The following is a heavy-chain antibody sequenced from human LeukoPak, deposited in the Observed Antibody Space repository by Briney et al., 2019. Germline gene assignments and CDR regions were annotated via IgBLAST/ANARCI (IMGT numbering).Heavy chain of an antibody. D-gene: IGHD5-24*01. CDR2: ISSSSSYI. CDR3: AAPLATIGYYYGMDV. CDR1: GFTFSSYS. J-gene: IGHJ6*02. Sequence: GGSLRLSCAASGFTFSSYSMNWVRQAPGKGLEWVSSISSSSSYIYYADSVKGRFTISRDNAKNSLYLQMNSLRAEDTAVYYCAAPLATIGYYYGMDVWGQGTTVTVSS. V-gene: IGHV3-21*01.